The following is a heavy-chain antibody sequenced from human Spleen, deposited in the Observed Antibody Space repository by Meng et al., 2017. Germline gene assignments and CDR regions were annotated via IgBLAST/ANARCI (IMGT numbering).Heavy chain of an antibody. CDR1: GGYISSGGYQ. CDR3: ARVGLTTVTQRWFDP. D-gene: IGHD4-17*01. V-gene: IGHV4-31*03. Sequence: QVQRQEPGPGLVKPSRTLSLTCPVSGGYISSGGYQWSWFRQPPGKGLEWIGNIYHTGSTYYNPSLNSRVTILVDTSKNQFSLKLISVTAADTAVYYCARVGLTTVTQRWFDPWGQGTLVTVSS. J-gene: IGHJ5*02. CDR2: IYHTGST.